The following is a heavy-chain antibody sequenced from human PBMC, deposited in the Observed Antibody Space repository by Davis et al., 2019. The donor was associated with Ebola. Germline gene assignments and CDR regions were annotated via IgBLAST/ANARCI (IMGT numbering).Heavy chain of an antibody. CDR1: GDSISSHY. CDR2: IDHSGST. J-gene: IGHJ5*02. CDR3: ARGLGMGWFDP. V-gene: IGHV4-34*01. D-gene: IGHD6-13*01. Sequence: SETLSLTCTVSGDSISSHYWSWIRQPPGKGLEWLGEIDHSGSTIYNPSLKSRVTISVDTSKNQFSLKMTSVTAADTAVYYCARGLGMGWFDPWGQGTPVTVSS.